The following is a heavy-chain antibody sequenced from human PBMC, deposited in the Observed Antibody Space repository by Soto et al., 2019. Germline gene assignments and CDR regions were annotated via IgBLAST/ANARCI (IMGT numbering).Heavy chain of an antibody. Sequence: SETLSLTCTVSGGSISSGDYYWSWIRQPPGKGLEWIGYIYYSGSTYYNPSLKSRVTISVDTSKNQFSLKLSSVTAADTAVYYCARVGGGGKDDYYYGMDVWGQGTKVTVSS. CDR1: GGSISSGDYY. D-gene: IGHD3-16*01. CDR3: ARVGGGGKDDYYYGMDV. J-gene: IGHJ6*02. CDR2: IYYSGST. V-gene: IGHV4-30-4*01.